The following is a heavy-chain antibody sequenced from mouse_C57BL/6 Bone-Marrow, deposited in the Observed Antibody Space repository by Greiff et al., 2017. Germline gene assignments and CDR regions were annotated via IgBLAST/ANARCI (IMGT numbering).Heavy chain of an antibody. D-gene: IGHD1-1*02. CDR1: GYTFTSYT. Sequence: VQLQQSGAELARPGASVKMSCKASGYTFTSYTMHWVKQRPGQGLEWIGYTNPSSGYTKYNQKFKDKATLTADKSSSTAYMQLSSLTSEDSAVYYCARYGPNPYAKDYWGQGTSVTVSS. CDR3: ARYGPNPYAKDY. V-gene: IGHV1-4*01. J-gene: IGHJ4*01. CDR2: TNPSSGYT.